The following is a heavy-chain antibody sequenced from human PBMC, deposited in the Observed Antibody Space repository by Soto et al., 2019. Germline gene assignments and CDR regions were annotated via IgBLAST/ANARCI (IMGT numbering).Heavy chain of an antibody. CDR1: GFTFSDYY. CDR3: ARTIVAAGGRRYFDL. Sequence: QVQLVESGGGLVKPGGSLRLSCAASGFTFSDYYMSWIRQAPGKGLEWVTYINSSSSDTNYADSVKGRFTISRDNAKNTPYLQMNSLRAEDTAVYYCARTIVAAGGRRYFDLWGRGTLVTVSS. CDR2: INSSSSDT. V-gene: IGHV3-11*05. J-gene: IGHJ2*01. D-gene: IGHD6-13*01.